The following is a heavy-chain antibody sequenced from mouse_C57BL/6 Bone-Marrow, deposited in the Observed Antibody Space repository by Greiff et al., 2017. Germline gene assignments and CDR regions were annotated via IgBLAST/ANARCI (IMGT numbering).Heavy chain of an antibody. Sequence: EVMLVESGGGLVQPKGSLKLSCAASGFTFNTYAMHWVRQAPGKGLEWVARIRSKSSNYATYYADSVQYRFTISRDDSQSMRYLQINNLKTEDTAMYYCVRDRDGYFDYWGQGTTLTVSS. CDR2: IRSKSSNYAT. CDR3: VRDRDGYFDY. J-gene: IGHJ2*01. V-gene: IGHV10-3*01. CDR1: GFTFNTYA.